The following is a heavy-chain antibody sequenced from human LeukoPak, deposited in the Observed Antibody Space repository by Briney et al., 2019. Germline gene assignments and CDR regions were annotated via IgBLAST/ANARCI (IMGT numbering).Heavy chain of an antibody. CDR3: ARGSDPEYYYDSSGYYDLDY. CDR2: INPSGGST. D-gene: IGHD3-22*01. Sequence: ASVKVSCKASGYTFTSYYMHWVRQAPGQGLEWMGIINPSGGSTSYAQKFQGRVTMTRDTSTSTVYMELSSLRSEDTAVYYCARGSDPEYYYDSSGYYDLDYWGQGTLVTVSS. CDR1: GYTFTSYY. V-gene: IGHV1-46*01. J-gene: IGHJ4*02.